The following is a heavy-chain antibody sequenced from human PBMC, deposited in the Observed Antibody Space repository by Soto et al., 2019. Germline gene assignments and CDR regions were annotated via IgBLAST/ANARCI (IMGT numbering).Heavy chain of an antibody. J-gene: IGHJ6*02. V-gene: IGHV1-24*01. D-gene: IGHD3-10*01. CDR3: AREYGSGSYYKIGYYYYGMDV. CDR2: FDPEDGET. Sequence: ASVKVSCKVSGYTLTELSMHWVRQAPGKGLEWMGGFDPEDGETIYAQKFQGRVTMTEDTSTDTAYMELSSLRSEDTAVYYCAREYGSGSYYKIGYYYYGMDVWGQGTTVTVSS. CDR1: GYTLTELS.